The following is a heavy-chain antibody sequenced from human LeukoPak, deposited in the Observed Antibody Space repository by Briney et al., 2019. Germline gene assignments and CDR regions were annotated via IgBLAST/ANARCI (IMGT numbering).Heavy chain of an antibody. CDR1: GGSFSGYY. CDR2: INHSGST. Sequence: SETLSLTCAVSGGSFSGYYWSWIRQPPGKGLEWIGEINHSGSTNYNPSLKSRVTISVDTSKNQFSLKLSSVTAADTAVYYCARGPYDSSGYYYDKRIIYFDYWGQGTLVTVSS. J-gene: IGHJ4*02. D-gene: IGHD3-22*01. CDR3: ARGPYDSSGYYYDKRIIYFDY. V-gene: IGHV4-34*01.